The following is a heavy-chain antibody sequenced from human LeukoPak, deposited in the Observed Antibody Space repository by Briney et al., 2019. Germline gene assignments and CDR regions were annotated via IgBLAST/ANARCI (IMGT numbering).Heavy chain of an antibody. D-gene: IGHD3-3*01. Sequence: PGGSLRLSCAASGFTFSSYGMHWVRQAPGKGLEWVAVIWYDGSNKYYADSVKGRFTISRDNSKNTLYLQMNSLRAEDTAVYYCARDGAYYDFWSGYYTGARVFDYWGQGTLVTVSS. V-gene: IGHV3-33*08. J-gene: IGHJ4*02. CDR2: IWYDGSNK. CDR1: GFTFSSYG. CDR3: ARDGAYYDFWSGYYTGARVFDY.